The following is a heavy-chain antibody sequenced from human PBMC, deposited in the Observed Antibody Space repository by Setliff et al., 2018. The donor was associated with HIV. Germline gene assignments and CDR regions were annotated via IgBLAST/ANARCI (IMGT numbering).Heavy chain of an antibody. J-gene: IGHJ4*02. CDR1: GGSLSGHF. D-gene: IGHD1-26*01. CDR2: ITPSGRI. V-gene: IGHV4-34*01. Sequence: PSETLSLTCSVYGGSLSGHFWTWIRQSPGKGLEWIGEITPSGRINYKPSLKSRLTLSLESSKNQLLLKLISVTAADSGVYYCARGKGGLVGPAEFDYWGPGTLVTVSS. CDR3: ARGKGGLVGPAEFDY.